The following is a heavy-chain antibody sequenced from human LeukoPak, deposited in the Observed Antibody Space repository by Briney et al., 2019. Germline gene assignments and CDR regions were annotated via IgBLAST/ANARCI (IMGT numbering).Heavy chain of an antibody. Sequence: ASVKVSCKASGYTFTSYGISWVRQAPGQGLEWMGWISAYNGNTNYAQKLQGRVTMTTDTSTSTAYMELRSLRSDDTAVYYCARETTQPYSYYGMDVWGQGATVTVSS. J-gene: IGHJ6*02. V-gene: IGHV1-18*01. CDR3: ARETTQPYSYYGMDV. CDR1: GYTFTSYG. D-gene: IGHD1-7*01. CDR2: ISAYNGNT.